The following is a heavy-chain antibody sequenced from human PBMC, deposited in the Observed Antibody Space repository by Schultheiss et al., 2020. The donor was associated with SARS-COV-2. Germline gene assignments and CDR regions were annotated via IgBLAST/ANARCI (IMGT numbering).Heavy chain of an antibody. CDR2: FHSSGTT. D-gene: IGHD4-11*01. CDR3: ARGSPDYSNYVVGYLYYYYYMDV. CDR1: GGSISSFY. J-gene: IGHJ6*03. V-gene: IGHV4-4*07. Sequence: SETLSLTCTVSGGSISSFYWSWIRQPAGKGLEWIGRFHSSGTTNYNPSLKSRVTMSADTSKNQFSLKLSSVTAADTAVYYCARGSPDYSNYVVGYLYYYYYMDVWGKGTTVTVSS.